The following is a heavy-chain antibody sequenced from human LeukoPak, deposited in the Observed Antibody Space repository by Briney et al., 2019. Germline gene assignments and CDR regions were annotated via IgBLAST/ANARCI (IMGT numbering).Heavy chain of an antibody. CDR2: IYYSGST. CDR1: GGSISSSSYY. Sequence: SETLSLTCTASGGSISSSSYYWGWIRQPPGKGLEWIGSIYYSGSTYYNPSLKSRVTISVDTSKNQFSLKLSSVTAADTAVYYCARGAGGYCRGGSCYSGDWFDPWGQGTLVTVSS. V-gene: IGHV4-39*01. CDR3: ARGAGGYCRGGSCYSGDWFDP. D-gene: IGHD2-15*01. J-gene: IGHJ5*02.